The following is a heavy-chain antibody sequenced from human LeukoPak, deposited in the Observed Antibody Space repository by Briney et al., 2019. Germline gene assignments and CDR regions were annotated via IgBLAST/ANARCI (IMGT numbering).Heavy chain of an antibody. D-gene: IGHD2-21*02. J-gene: IGHJ4*02. V-gene: IGHV3-74*01. Sequence: PGGSLRLSCAASGFTASSNYMSWVRQAPGKGLVWVSRIKSDGSIISYADSVMGRFTISRDNARNTLFLEMNSLRAEDSAVYYCARDGFLGPVTAYLDYWGQGTPVTVSS. CDR1: GFTASSNY. CDR3: ARDGFLGPVTAYLDY. CDR2: IKSDGSII.